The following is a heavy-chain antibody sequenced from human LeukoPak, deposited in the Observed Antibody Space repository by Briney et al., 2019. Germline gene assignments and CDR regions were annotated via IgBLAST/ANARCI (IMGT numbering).Heavy chain of an antibody. CDR3: ARSAPATAITDY. D-gene: IGHD2-2*02. J-gene: IGHJ4*02. Sequence: GGSLRLSCAASGFTLRTYSMNWVRQAPGKGLEWVSSISDGGTHKYYADSVKGRFTISRDSAKNSLYLQMNSLRAEDTAVYYCARSAPATAITDYWGQGTLVTVSS. CDR2: ISDGGTHK. CDR1: GFTLRTYS. V-gene: IGHV3-21*01.